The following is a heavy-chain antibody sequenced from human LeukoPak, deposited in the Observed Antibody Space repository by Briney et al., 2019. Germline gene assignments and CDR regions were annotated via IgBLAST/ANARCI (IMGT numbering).Heavy chain of an antibody. CDR2: ITSSSSNK. V-gene: IGHV3-21*01. CDR1: GFPFSRYS. Sequence: PGGSLRLSCAASGFPFSRYSMNWVRQAPGEGPEWVSSITSSSSNKDYVDSVKGRFTVSRDNAKNSLYLQMNSLRAEDTAVYYCARARLGNLYDYWGQGTLVTVSS. CDR3: ARARLGNLYDY. D-gene: IGHD3-16*01. J-gene: IGHJ4*02.